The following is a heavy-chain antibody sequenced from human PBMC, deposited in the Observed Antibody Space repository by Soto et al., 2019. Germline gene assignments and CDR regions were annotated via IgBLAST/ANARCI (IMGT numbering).Heavy chain of an antibody. CDR1: GGTFSSYA. J-gene: IGHJ6*01. D-gene: IGHD3-9*01. Sequence: PVKVSCKASGGTFSSYAISWVRQAPGQGLEWMGGIIPIFGTANYAQKFQGRVTITADKSTSTAYMELSSLRSEDTAVYYCASGAPLLXYFDWLLFNYYYYGMDVWGQGTTVTVSS. CDR3: ASGAPLLXYFDWLLFNYYYYGMDV. V-gene: IGHV1-69*06. CDR2: IIPIFGTA.